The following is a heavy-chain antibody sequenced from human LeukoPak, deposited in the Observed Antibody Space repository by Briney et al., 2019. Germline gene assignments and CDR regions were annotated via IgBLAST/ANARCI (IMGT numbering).Heavy chain of an antibody. CDR3: ASGHSYGYDY. Sequence: SETLSLTCTVSGGSISSSSYYWGWIRQPPGKGLEWIGSIYYSGSTYYNLSLKSRVTISVDTSKNQFSLKLSSVTAADTAVYYCASGHSYGYDYWGQGTLVTVSS. CDR1: GGSISSSSYY. CDR2: IYYSGST. D-gene: IGHD5-18*01. V-gene: IGHV4-39*01. J-gene: IGHJ4*02.